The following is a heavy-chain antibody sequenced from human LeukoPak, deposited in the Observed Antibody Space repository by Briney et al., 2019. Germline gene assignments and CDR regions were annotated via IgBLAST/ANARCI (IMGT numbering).Heavy chain of an antibody. CDR1: GFTFSSYA. V-gene: IGHV3-30*04. CDR3: ARDLSSGWLDY. Sequence: GRSLRLSCAASGFTFSSYAMHWVRQAPGKGLERVAVISYDGSNKYYADSVKGRFTISRDNSKNTLYLQMNSLRAEDTAVYYCARDLSSGWLDYWGQGTLVTVSS. CDR2: ISYDGSNK. D-gene: IGHD6-19*01. J-gene: IGHJ4*02.